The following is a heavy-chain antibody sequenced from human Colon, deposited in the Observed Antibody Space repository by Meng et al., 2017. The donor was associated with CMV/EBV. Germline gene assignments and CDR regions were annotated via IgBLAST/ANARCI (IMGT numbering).Heavy chain of an antibody. CDR3: VRESWYFDF. CDR2: IYPQDGGT. Sequence: QVQLVQDGNEVKKPGASVKVSCKTSGYTITANHLHWVRQAPGQGLEWMGWIYPQDGGTYFAQKFQDRVTLTRDTSITTAYMELSGLTSDDTAIYYCVRESWYFDFWGEGTLVTVSS. J-gene: IGHJ4*02. D-gene: IGHD6-13*01. V-gene: IGHV1-2*02. CDR1: GYTITANH.